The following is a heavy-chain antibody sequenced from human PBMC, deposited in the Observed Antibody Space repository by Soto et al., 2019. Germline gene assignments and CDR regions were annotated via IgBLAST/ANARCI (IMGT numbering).Heavy chain of an antibody. CDR3: ARRSPGSEGY. CDR1: GYSFTDYW. J-gene: IGHJ4*02. Sequence: PGESLKISCKGSGYSFTDYWITWVRQMPGKGLEWVGRIDPRDSHINYSPSFRGHVTISADRSITTVYLQWSNLKTSDTAMYYCARRSPGSEGYWGQGTLVTVSS. CDR2: IDPRDSHI. V-gene: IGHV5-10-1*01. D-gene: IGHD2-15*01.